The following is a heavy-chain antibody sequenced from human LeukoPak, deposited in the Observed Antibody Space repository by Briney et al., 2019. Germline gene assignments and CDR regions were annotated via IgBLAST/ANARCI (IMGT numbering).Heavy chain of an antibody. V-gene: IGHV3-30*02. D-gene: IGHD4-11*01. CDR3: AKLMTTRPLDAFDI. J-gene: IGHJ3*02. CDR1: GFTFSSYG. CDR2: IRYDGSNK. Sequence: GGSLRLSCAASGFTFSSYGMHWVRQAPGKGLEWVAFIRYDGSNKYYADSVKGRFTISRDNSKNTLYLQMNSLRAEDTAVYYCAKLMTTRPLDAFDIWGQGTMVTVSS.